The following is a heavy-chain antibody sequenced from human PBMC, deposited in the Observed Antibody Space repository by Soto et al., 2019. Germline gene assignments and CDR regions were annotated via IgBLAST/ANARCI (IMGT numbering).Heavy chain of an antibody. D-gene: IGHD2-15*01. J-gene: IGHJ5*02. CDR1: GGSISSSSYY. CDR2: IYYSGST. V-gene: IGHV4-39*01. Sequence: SETLSLTCTVSGGSISSSSYYWGWIRQPPGKGLEWIGSIYYSGSTYYNPSLKSRVTISVDTSKNQFSLKLSSVTAADTAVYYCARHRVRNCSGGSCRGGRNWFDPWGQGTLVTVSS. CDR3: ARHRVRNCSGGSCRGGRNWFDP.